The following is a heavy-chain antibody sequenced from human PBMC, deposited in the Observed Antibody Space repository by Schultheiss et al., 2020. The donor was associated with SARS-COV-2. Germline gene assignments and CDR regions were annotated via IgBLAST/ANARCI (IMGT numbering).Heavy chain of an antibody. D-gene: IGHD6-13*01. CDR3: ARGGRDSGSQPRLNYYYMDV. V-gene: IGHV4-34*01. CDR2: INHSGST. J-gene: IGHJ6*03. Sequence: SETLSLTCAVYGGSFSGYYWSWIRQPPGKGLEWIGEINHSGSTNYNPSLKSRVTISVDTSKNQFSLKLSSVTAADTAVYYCARGGRDSGSQPRLNYYYMDVWGKGTTVTVSS. CDR1: GGSFSGYY.